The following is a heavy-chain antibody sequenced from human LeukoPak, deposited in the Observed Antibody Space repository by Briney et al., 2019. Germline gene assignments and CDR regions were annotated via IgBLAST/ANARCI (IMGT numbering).Heavy chain of an antibody. CDR1: GFTFSSYW. V-gene: IGHV3-74*01. D-gene: IGHD3-16*01. J-gene: IGHJ4*02. Sequence: GGSLRLSCVASGFTFSSYWMHWVRQAPGEGLVWVSRVSTDGTTTTYADSVKGRFTISRDNAKNTLYLQMNSLRVEDTAVYYCTRGGENDYSDSWGQGTLVTVSS. CDR2: VSTDGTTT. CDR3: TRGGENDYSDS.